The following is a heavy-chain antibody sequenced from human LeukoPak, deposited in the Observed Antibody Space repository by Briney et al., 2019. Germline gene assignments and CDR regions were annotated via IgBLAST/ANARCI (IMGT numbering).Heavy chain of an antibody. Sequence: SETLSLTCTVSGGSISSYHWSWIRQPPGKGLEWIGYIYYSGSTNYNPSLKSRVTISVDTSKNQFSLRLSSVTAADTAVYYCARVLVRGAPFDYWGQGTLVTVSS. CDR3: ARVLVRGAPFDY. J-gene: IGHJ4*02. V-gene: IGHV4-59*01. CDR2: IYYSGST. CDR1: GGSISSYH. D-gene: IGHD3-10*01.